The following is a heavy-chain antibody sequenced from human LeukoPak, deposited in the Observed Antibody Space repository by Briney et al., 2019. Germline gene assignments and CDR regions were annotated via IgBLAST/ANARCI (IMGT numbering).Heavy chain of an antibody. J-gene: IGHJ4*02. CDR3: AKEELGIFDY. V-gene: IGHV3-21*01. D-gene: IGHD7-27*01. Sequence: GGSLRLSCAASGFTFSSYSMNWVRQAPGKGLEWVSSISSSSSYIYYADSVKGRFTISRDNSKNTLYLQMNSLRAEDTAVYYCAKEELGIFDYWGQGTLVTVSS. CDR2: ISSSSSYI. CDR1: GFTFSSYS.